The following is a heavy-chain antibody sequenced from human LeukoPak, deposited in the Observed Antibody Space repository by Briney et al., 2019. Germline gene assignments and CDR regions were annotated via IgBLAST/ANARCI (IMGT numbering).Heavy chain of an antibody. CDR2: MNPNSGNT. V-gene: IGHV1-8*01. Sequence: ASVKVSCKASGYTFTSYDINWVRQATGQGLEWMGWMNPNSGNTGYAQKFQGRVTMTRNTSISTAYMELSSLRSEDTAVYYCARGGGIAAAGMTYYYYYYMDVWGKGTTVTISS. D-gene: IGHD6-13*01. CDR3: ARGGGIAAAGMTYYYYYYMDV. CDR1: GYTFTSYD. J-gene: IGHJ6*03.